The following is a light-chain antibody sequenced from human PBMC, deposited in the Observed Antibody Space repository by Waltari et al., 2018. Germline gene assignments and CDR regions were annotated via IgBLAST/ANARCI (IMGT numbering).Light chain of an antibody. J-gene: IGLJ3*02. V-gene: IGLV1-36*01. CDR2: YDE. CDR1: NSKIGNKA. Sequence: QAVLNEPRWGVAAPRERVTISCSGSNSKIGNKAVKWYQQLTGKAPKVLKNYDELVPSGFSYRFSASKSGTSASLAISGLQSEDEAVYHCAAWADSLSRWVFGGGTKLPVL. CDR3: AAWADSLSRWV.